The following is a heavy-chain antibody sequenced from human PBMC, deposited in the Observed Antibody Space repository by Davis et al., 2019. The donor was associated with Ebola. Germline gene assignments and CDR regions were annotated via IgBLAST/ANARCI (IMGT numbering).Heavy chain of an antibody. D-gene: IGHD6-19*01. Sequence: GESLKISCAASGFTVSSNYMSWVRQAPGKGLEWVSVIYSGGSTYYADSVKGRFTISRDNSKNTLYLQVTSLRVDDTAIYYCAKGGSGWPSDYSYGLGVWGKGTTVTVSS. CDR1: GFTVSSNY. J-gene: IGHJ6*04. CDR2: IYSGGST. CDR3: AKGGSGWPSDYSYGLGV. V-gene: IGHV3-53*01.